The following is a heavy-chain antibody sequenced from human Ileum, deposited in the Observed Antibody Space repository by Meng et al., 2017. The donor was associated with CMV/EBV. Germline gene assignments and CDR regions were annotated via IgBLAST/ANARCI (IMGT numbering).Heavy chain of an antibody. V-gene: IGHV3-21*01. CDR3: ARDSQPEGGPSSYYGSYYGMDV. CDR1: YS. D-gene: IGHD3-10*01. CDR2: IDGSATYM. Sequence: YSMNWVRQAPGQGLEWVSAIDGSATYMYYGDSMKGRFTISRDNAKNSLYLEMNSLRAEDTAVYYCARDSQPEGGPSSYYGSYYGMDVWGQGTTVTSP. J-gene: IGHJ6*02.